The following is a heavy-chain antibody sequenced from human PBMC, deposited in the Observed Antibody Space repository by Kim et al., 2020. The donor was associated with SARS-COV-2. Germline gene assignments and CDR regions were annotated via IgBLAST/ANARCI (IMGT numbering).Heavy chain of an antibody. CDR2: IYYSGST. J-gene: IGHJ4*02. D-gene: IGHD3-10*01. V-gene: IGHV4-39*07. CDR3: ARDHPNYYGADY. Sequence: SETLSLTCTVSGGSISSSSYYWGWIRQPPGKGLEWIGSIYYSGSTYYNPSLKSRVTISVDTSKNQFSPKLSSVTAADTAVYYCARDHPNYYGADYWGQGTLVTVSS. CDR1: GGSISSSSYY.